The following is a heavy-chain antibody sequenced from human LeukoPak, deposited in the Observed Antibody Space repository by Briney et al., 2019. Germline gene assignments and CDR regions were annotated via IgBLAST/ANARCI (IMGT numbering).Heavy chain of an antibody. CDR3: ARLGYYDSSGYNY. V-gene: IGHV4-59*08. CDR1: GGSISSYY. CDR2: IYYSGST. J-gene: IGHJ4*02. D-gene: IGHD3-22*01. Sequence: SETLSLTCTVSGGSISSYYWSWIRQPPGKGLEWIGYIYYSGSTNYNPSLKSRVTISVDTSKNQFSLKLSSVTAADTAVYYCARLGYYDSSGYNYCGQGTLVTVSS.